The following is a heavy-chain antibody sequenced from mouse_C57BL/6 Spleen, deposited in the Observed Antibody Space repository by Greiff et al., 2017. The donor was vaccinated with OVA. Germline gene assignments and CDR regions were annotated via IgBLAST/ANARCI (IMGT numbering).Heavy chain of an antibody. CDR3: ARTITTVVARGYFDV. J-gene: IGHJ1*03. V-gene: IGHV5-17*01. CDR1: GFTFSDYG. CDR2: ISSGSSTI. Sequence: DVMLVESGGGLVKPGGSLKLSCAASGFTFSDYGMHWVRQAPEKGLEWVAYISSGSSTIYYADTVKGRFTISRDNAKNTLFLQMTSLRSEDTAMYYCARTITTVVARGYFDVWGTGTTVTVSS. D-gene: IGHD1-1*01.